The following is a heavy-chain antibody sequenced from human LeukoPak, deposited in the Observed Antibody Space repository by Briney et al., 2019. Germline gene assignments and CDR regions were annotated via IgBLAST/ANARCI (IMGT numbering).Heavy chain of an antibody. CDR1: GYSISSGYY. V-gene: IGHV4-38-2*01. CDR3: ARGGVKWELLLDS. D-gene: IGHD1-26*01. CDR2: IYHSGNT. Sequence: PSETLSLTCAVSGYSISSGYYWGWIRQPPGKGLEWIGRIYHSGNTYYHPPLKSRFPISVDTSKVHFSLKLSSVTAADTAVYYWARGGVKWELLLDSWGQGTLVTVSS. J-gene: IGHJ5*01.